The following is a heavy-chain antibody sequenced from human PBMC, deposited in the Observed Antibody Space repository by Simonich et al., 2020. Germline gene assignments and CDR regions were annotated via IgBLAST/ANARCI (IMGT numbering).Heavy chain of an antibody. V-gene: IGHV4-34*01. Sequence: QVQLQQWGAGLLKPSETLSLTCAVYGGSFSGYYWSWIRQPPGKGLEWIGEINHSGRTNSNPSLKSRVTISVDTSKNQFSLKLSSVTAADTAVYYCARLSSRSDAFDIWGQGTMVTVSS. CDR2: INHSGRT. CDR3: ARLSSRSDAFDI. CDR1: GGSFSGYY. J-gene: IGHJ3*02.